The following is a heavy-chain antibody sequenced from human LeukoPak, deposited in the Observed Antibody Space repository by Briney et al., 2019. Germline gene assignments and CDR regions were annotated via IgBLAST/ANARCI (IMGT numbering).Heavy chain of an antibody. V-gene: IGHV3-23*01. CDR3: ANNNRDYYYGMDV. CDR2: ISGSGGST. Sequence: GGSLRLSCAASGFTFSSYAMSWVRQAPGKGLEWVSAISGSGGSTYYADSVKGRFTISRDKSKNTLYLQMNSLRAEDTAVYYCANNNRDYYYGMDVWGKGTTVTVSS. D-gene: IGHD1/OR15-1a*01. CDR1: GFTFSSYA. J-gene: IGHJ6*04.